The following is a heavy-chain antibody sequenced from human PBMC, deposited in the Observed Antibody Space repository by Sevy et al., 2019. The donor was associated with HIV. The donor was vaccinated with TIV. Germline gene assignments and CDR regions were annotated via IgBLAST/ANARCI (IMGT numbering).Heavy chain of an antibody. CDR1: GFTFTSSA. CDR2: IVVGSGNT. Sequence: ASVKVSCKASGFTFTSSAVQWVRQARGQRLEWIGWIVVGSGNTNYAQKFQERVTITRDMSTSTAYMELSSLRSEDTAVYYCAADPHQWELLMAYYYYGMDVWGQGTTVTVSS. CDR3: AADPHQWELLMAYYYYGMDV. J-gene: IGHJ6*02. D-gene: IGHD1-26*01. V-gene: IGHV1-58*01.